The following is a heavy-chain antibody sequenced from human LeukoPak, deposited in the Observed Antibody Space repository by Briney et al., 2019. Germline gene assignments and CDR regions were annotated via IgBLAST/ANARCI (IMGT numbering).Heavy chain of an antibody. CDR1: GFTFNSYA. V-gene: IGHV3-23*01. CDR2: ISGSGFTT. D-gene: IGHD6-6*01. Sequence: GGSLRLSCAASGFTFNSYAMSWVRQAPGRGLEWVSGISGSGFTTSYTDSVKGRFTISRDGSKNRLFLQMSSLRAEDTAIYYCARDGSYSSSDHYFDYWGQGTLVTVSS. J-gene: IGHJ4*02. CDR3: ARDGSYSSSDHYFDY.